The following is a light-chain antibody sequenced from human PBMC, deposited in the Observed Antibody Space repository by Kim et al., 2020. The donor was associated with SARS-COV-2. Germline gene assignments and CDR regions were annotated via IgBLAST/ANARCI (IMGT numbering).Light chain of an antibody. J-gene: IGLJ2*01. V-gene: IGLV3-1*01. CDR3: QAWDSSTAV. CDR2: QNS. CDR1: KLGDKC. Sequence: VAPGPTASITCSGGKLGDKCACCYQQKTGQSPVLVIYQNSKRPSGIPERFSGSSSGNTATLTISGTQAMDEADYYCQAWDSSTAVFGGGTQLTVL.